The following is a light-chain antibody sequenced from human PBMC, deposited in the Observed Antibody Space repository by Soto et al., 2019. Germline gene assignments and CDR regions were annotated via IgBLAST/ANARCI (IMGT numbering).Light chain of an antibody. Sequence: EIVMTQSPDTLSLSPGEGATLSCRVSQSISSNLAGYQQQPGQAPRILMFRTSSRATGFPARFSGSGSGTQFISTICSLQSEDFGVYYCMKHNNWPRATLGGGTKVDI. J-gene: IGKJ4*01. CDR1: QSISSN. V-gene: IGKV3-15*01. CDR2: RTS. CDR3: MKHNNWPRAT.